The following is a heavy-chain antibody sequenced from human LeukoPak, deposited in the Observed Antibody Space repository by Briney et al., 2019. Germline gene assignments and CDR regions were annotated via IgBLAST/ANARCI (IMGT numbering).Heavy chain of an antibody. CDR1: GFTFSSYG. D-gene: IGHD6-13*01. CDR3: AKSFGPVIAAAGTGAD. V-gene: IGHV3-23*01. J-gene: IGHJ4*02. CDR2: ISGSGGST. Sequence: GGSLRLSCAASGFTFSSYGMHWVRQAPGKGLEWVSAISGSGGSTYYADSVKGRFTISRDNSKNTLYLQMNSLRAEDTAVYYCAKSFGPVIAAAGTGADWGQGTPVIVSS.